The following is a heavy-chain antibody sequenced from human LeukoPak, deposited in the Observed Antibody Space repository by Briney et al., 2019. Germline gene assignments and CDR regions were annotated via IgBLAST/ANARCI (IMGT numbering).Heavy chain of an antibody. CDR1: GYDFSTYW. CDR2: IYPGGSET. J-gene: IGHJ4*02. Sequence: GESLKISCKGLGYDFSTYWNAWVRQRPGKGLEWMGIIYPGGSETRYDPSFQGQVTISADRSTSTAYLQWSSLRASDTAMYYCARRQGCSSTSCPPDSWGQGTLVTVSS. D-gene: IGHD2-2*01. V-gene: IGHV5-51*03. CDR3: ARRQGCSSTSCPPDS.